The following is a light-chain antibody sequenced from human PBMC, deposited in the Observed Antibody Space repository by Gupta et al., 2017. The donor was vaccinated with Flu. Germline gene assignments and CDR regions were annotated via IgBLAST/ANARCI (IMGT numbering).Light chain of an antibody. V-gene: IGKV3-20*01. CDR3: QQYGSSPPMYT. Sequence: TLSCRDSQSVSSSYLAWYQQKHGQAPRLIIYGESSRATGIPDRVSGSGSGTDFNLTISRMEPEDFAVYYCQQYGSSPPMYTFGQGTKLEIK. CDR2: GES. CDR1: QSVSSSY. J-gene: IGKJ2*01.